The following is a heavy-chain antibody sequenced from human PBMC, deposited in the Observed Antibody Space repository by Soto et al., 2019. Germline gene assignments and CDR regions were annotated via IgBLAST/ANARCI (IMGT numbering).Heavy chain of an antibody. CDR2: INPSGGST. Sequence: ASVKVSCKASGYTFTSYYMHWVRQAPGQGLEWMGIINPSGGSTSYAQKFQGRVTMTRDTSTSTVYMELSSLRSEDMAVYYCARASSCGVGRGSLVFDNWGEESLFTVP. CDR1: GYTFTSYY. D-gene: IGHD2-15*01. V-gene: IGHV1-46*01. J-gene: IGHJ4*02. CDR3: ARASSCGVGRGSLVFDN.